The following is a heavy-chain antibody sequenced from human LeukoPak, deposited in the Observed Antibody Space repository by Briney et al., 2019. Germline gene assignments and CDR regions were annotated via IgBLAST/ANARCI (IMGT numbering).Heavy chain of an antibody. D-gene: IGHD6-13*01. Sequence: PGGSLRLSCAASGFTVSSNYMSWVRQAPGKGLEWVSVIYSGGSTYYADSVKGRFTISRDNSKNTLYVQMNSLRAEDTAVYYCARGQGGSWYWNFDLWGRGTLVTVSS. CDR1: GFTVSSNY. CDR2: IYSGGST. J-gene: IGHJ2*01. V-gene: IGHV3-66*01. CDR3: ARGQGGSWYWNFDL.